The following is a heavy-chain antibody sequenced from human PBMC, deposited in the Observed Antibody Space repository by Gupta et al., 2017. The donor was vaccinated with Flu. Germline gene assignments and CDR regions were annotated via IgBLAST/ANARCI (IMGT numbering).Heavy chain of an antibody. CDR1: GFTFSSYG. CDR3: ARDSCSRPSCHDY. V-gene: IGHV3-33*01. Sequence: QVHLVESGGGVVQPGRSLRVSCAASGFTFSSYGMHWVRQAPGKGLEWVAAIDFDGSDKYYVDSVRGRFTISRDDSKNTVYLQMDSLRVEDTAVYYCARDSCSRPSCHDYWGQGTLVTVSS. J-gene: IGHJ4*02. D-gene: IGHD2-2*01. CDR2: IDFDGSDK.